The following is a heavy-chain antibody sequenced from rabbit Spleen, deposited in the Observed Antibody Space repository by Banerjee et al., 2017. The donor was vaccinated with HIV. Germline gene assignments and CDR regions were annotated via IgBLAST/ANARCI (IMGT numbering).Heavy chain of an antibody. Sequence: QEQLVESGGGLIQPGGSLKLSCKASGFDFSSYGVSWVRQAPGKGLEWIGYIDPVFGSTYYASWVNGRFTISSHNAQNTLYLQLNSLTAADTATYFCASTYYTYGYAGYAYANLWGQGTLVTVS. V-gene: IGHV1S47*01. D-gene: IGHD6-1*01. J-gene: IGHJ4*01. CDR2: IDPVFGST. CDR1: GFDFSSYG. CDR3: ASTYYTYGYAGYAYANL.